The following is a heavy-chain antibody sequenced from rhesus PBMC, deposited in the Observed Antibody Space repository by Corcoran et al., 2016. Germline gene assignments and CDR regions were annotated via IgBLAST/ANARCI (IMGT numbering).Heavy chain of an antibody. Sequence: EVQMVESGGGLAQPGGSLRLSCAASGFTFRDSYLHWVRQSSGKGLEWVSRISNGGGSTWYADSVKGRFTISRENAKNTLYLQMDSLRPEDTAVYYCARDSFGKYSSGWYYFDFWGQGV. D-gene: IGHD6-31*01. CDR2: ISNGGGST. J-gene: IGHJ4*01. CDR1: GFTFRDSY. V-gene: IGHV3-59*01. CDR3: ARDSFGKYSSGWYYFDF.